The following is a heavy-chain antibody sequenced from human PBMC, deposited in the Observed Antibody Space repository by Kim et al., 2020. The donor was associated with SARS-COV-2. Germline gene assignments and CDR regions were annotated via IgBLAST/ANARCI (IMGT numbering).Heavy chain of an antibody. J-gene: IGHJ6*02. CDR2: VWPDGSNI. CDR1: GFTFSTYT. V-gene: IGHV3-33*01. D-gene: IGHD5-18*01. CDR3: ARDGNVDTEYGMDV. Sequence: GGSLRLSCAASGFTFSTYTMHWVRQAPGKGLEWVAAVWPDGSNIYYADSVKGRFTISRDNSKSTLYLQMNSLRADATAAYYCARDGNVDTEYGMDVWGQGTTVTVSS.